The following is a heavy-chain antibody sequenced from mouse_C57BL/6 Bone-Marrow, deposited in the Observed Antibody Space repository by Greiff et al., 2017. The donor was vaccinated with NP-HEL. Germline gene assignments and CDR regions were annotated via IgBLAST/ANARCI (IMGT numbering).Heavy chain of an antibody. D-gene: IGHD2-5*01. CDR3: TSFYYSNYAWFAY. J-gene: IGHJ3*01. CDR2: IYPGNSDT. Sequence: EVQLQQSGTVLARPGASVKMSCKTSGYTFTSYWMHWVKQRPGQGLEWIGAIYPGNSDTSYNQKFKGKAKLTAVTSASTAYMELSSLTNEDSAVYYCTSFYYSNYAWFAYWGQGTLVTVSA. CDR1: GYTFTSYW. V-gene: IGHV1-5*01.